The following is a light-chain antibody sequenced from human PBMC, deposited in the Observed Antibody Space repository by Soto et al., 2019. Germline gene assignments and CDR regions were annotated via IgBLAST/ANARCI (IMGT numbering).Light chain of an antibody. CDR1: QSVSGS. V-gene: IGKV3-20*01. J-gene: IGKJ1*01. Sequence: EIVMAQSPGTLSVSPGERATLSCRASQSVSGSLAWYQQKPGQAPRLLIYDASTRATGIPARFSGSGSGTDFTLTISRLEPEDFAVYFCLQYGGLPRTFGQGTKVDIK. CDR2: DAS. CDR3: LQYGGLPRT.